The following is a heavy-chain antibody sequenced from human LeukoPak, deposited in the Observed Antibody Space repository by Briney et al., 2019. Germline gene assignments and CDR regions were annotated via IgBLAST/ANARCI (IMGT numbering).Heavy chain of an antibody. CDR3: AKRVRPHWYSPYSNYADFDY. Sequence: TGGSLRLSCAASGFTFSSYSMNWVRQAPGKGLEWVSAISTSSGNMYYADSVKGRFTISRDNSKNTLYLQMNSLRAEDTAVYYCAKRVRPHWYSPYSNYADFDYWGQGTLVTVSS. J-gene: IGHJ4*02. CDR2: ISTSSGNM. D-gene: IGHD4-11*01. CDR1: GFTFSSYS. V-gene: IGHV3-23*01.